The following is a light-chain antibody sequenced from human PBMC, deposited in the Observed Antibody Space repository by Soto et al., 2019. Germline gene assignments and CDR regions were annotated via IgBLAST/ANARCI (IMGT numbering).Light chain of an antibody. Sequence: EIVLTQSPASLSFSPGERATLSCRASHSVSNFLAWYQQKPGQAPRLLIYGAFTRATGIPARFSGTGSGTEFTLTISSLQSEDFALYYCQQYNDWPLTFGQGTKVDIK. CDR3: QQYNDWPLT. J-gene: IGKJ1*01. CDR1: HSVSNF. V-gene: IGKV3-15*01. CDR2: GAF.